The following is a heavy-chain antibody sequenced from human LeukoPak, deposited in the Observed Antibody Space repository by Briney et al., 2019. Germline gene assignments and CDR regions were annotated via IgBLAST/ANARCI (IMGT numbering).Heavy chain of an antibody. CDR1: GGSITTYY. Sequence: PSETLSLTCTVSGGSITTYYWSWIRQPAGKGLEWIGHISTSGSTNYNPSLKSRVTMSIDTSKNQFSLKLNSVTAADTAVYYCARGIYSPYYMDVWGKGTTVTVSS. CDR2: ISTSGST. CDR3: ARGIYSPYYMDV. V-gene: IGHV4-4*07. D-gene: IGHD4-11*01. J-gene: IGHJ6*03.